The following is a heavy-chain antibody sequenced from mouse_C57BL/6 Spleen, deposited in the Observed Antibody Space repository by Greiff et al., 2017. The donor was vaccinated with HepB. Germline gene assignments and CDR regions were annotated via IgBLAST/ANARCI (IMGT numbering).Heavy chain of an antibody. CDR2: IDPSDSYT. CDR1: GYTFTSYW. CDR3: ARSTENWYFDV. Sequence: QVQLQQSGAELVMPGASVKLSCKASGYTFTSYWMHWVKQRPGQGLEWIGEIDPSDSYTNYNQKFKGKSTLTVDKSSSTAYMQLSSLTSEDSAVYYWARSTENWYFDVWGTGTTVTVSS. J-gene: IGHJ1*03. D-gene: IGHD4-1*02. V-gene: IGHV1-69*01.